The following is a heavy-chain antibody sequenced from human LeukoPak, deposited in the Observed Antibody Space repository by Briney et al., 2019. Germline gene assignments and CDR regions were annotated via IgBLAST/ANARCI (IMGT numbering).Heavy chain of an antibody. J-gene: IGHJ4*02. V-gene: IGHV4-59*01. D-gene: IGHD1-26*01. CDR3: ARESGGSSHFDY. CDR1: GGSISSYY. Sequence: SETLSLTCTVSGGSISSYYWSWIRQPPGKGLEWIGYIYYSGSTNYNPSLRSRVTISVDTSKNQFSLKLSSVTAADTAVYYCARESGGSSHFDYWGQGTLVTVSS. CDR2: IYYSGST.